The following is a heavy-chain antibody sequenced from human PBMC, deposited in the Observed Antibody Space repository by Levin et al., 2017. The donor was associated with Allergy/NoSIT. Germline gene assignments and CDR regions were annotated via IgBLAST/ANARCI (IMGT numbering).Heavy chain of an antibody. CDR3: VGDQIHTYYDSWSGYSDYNGMDV. J-gene: IGHJ6*02. CDR1: GFTFSSYS. Sequence: GESLKISCAASGFTFSSYSMNWVRQAPGKGLEWVSYISRSRSSIYYADSVKGRFTISRDNAKNSLYLQMDSLRVEDTGVYYCVGDQIHTYYDSWSGYSDYNGMDVWGQGTTVTVSS. D-gene: IGHD3-3*01. V-gene: IGHV3-48*01. CDR2: ISRSRSSI.